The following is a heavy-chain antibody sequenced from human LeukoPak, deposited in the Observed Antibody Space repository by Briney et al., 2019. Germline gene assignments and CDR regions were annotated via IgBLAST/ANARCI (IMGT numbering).Heavy chain of an antibody. CDR3: ARLWFGEYYLDY. Sequence: PGGSLRLSCAASGFTVSSNYMSWVRQAPGKGLEWVSVIYSGGSTYYADSVKGRFTISRDNSKNTLYLQMNSLRAEDTAVYYCARLWFGEYYLDYWGQGTLVTVSS. V-gene: IGHV3-53*01. CDR1: GFTVSSNY. J-gene: IGHJ4*02. D-gene: IGHD3-10*01. CDR2: IYSGGST.